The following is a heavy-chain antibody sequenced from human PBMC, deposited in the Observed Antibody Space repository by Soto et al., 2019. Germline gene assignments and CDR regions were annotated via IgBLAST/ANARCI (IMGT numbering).Heavy chain of an antibody. CDR3: ARGTLGYCSGGSCYPVDY. V-gene: IGHV4-31*03. CDR1: GGSISSGGYY. D-gene: IGHD2-15*01. Sequence: QVQLQESGPGLVKPSQTLSLTCTVSGGSISSGGYYWSWIRQHPGKGLEWIGYIYYSGSTYYNPSLKSRVTISVDTSKYQFSLKLSSVTAADTAVYYCARGTLGYCSGGSCYPVDYWGQGTLVTVSS. CDR2: IYYSGST. J-gene: IGHJ4*02.